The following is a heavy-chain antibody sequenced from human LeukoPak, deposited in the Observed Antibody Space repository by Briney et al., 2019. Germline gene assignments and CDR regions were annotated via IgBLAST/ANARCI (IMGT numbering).Heavy chain of an antibody. CDR2: IYSGGST. CDR1: GSIVSSNY. V-gene: IGHV3-53*04. Sequence: GGSLRHSCAASGSIVSSNYISWVRQAPGKGLQWVSVIYSGGSTFYADSVKGRFTISRHDSKNTVYLQMNSLRTEDTAVYYCAISRSSLDPSSRDYWGQGALVTVSS. D-gene: IGHD6-6*01. J-gene: IGHJ4*02. CDR3: AISRSSLDPSSRDY.